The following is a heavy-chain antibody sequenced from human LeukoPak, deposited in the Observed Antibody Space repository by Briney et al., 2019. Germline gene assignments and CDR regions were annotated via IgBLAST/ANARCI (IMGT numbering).Heavy chain of an antibody. V-gene: IGHV3-7*01. J-gene: IGHJ4*02. CDR1: GFIFTNYF. CDR2: IKHDGSEK. D-gene: IGHD6-6*01. CDR3: ARAEAAPFAFDY. Sequence: GGSLRLSCAASGFIFTNYFMSWVRQAPGKGLEWVASIKHDGSEKYYVDSVRGRFTISRDNSKNTLYLQMNSLRAEDTAVYYCARAEAAPFAFDYWGQGTLVTVSS.